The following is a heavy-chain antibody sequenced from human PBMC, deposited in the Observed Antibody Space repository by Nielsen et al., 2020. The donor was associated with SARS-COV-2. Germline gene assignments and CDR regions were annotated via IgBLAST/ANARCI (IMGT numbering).Heavy chain of an antibody. Sequence: SETLSLTCAVSGGSVSSNVWWTWVRQSPGKGLEWLGEVSHSGSTNYNPSLKSRVTLSMDKSKRQFSLRLTSVSAADTAVYFCARGHLVVVPSPILGLGPFFYSFYLDVWGKGTTVIVSS. CDR1: GGSVSSNVW. CDR2: VSHSGST. V-gene: IGHV4-4*02. J-gene: IGHJ6*03. CDR3: ARGHLVVVPSPILGLGPFFYSFYLDV. D-gene: IGHD2-2*02.